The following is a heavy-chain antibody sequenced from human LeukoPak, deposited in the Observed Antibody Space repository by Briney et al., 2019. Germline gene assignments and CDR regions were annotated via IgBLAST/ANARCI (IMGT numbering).Heavy chain of an antibody. V-gene: IGHV6-1*01. Sequence: QTLSLTCAISGDSVSSNSAAWNWIRQSPSRGLEWLGRTYYRSKWYNDYAASVKSRITINPDTSKNQFSLQLNSVTPEDTAVYYCASSIPARYFDAFDIWGQGTMVTVSS. CDR1: GDSVSSNSAA. CDR3: ASSIPARYFDAFDI. J-gene: IGHJ3*02. CDR2: TYYRSKWYN. D-gene: IGHD2-21*01.